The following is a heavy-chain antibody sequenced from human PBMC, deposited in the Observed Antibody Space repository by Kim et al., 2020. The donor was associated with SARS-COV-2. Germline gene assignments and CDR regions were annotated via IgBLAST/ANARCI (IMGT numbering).Heavy chain of an antibody. V-gene: IGHV6-1*01. D-gene: IGHD5-12*01. CDR3: ARAIVATPAAFDI. J-gene: IGHJ3*02. Sequence: YAVTLKSRITINPDTSKNQFSLQLNSVTPEDTAVYYCARAIVATPAAFDIWGQGTMVTVSS.